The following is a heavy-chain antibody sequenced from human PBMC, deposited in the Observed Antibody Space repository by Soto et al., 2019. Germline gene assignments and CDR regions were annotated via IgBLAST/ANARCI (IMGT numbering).Heavy chain of an antibody. J-gene: IGHJ6*02. CDR3: AKDISDGAYYTDYYGVDV. CDR1: GFTFDDYT. V-gene: IGHV3-43*01. D-gene: IGHD3-3*01. Sequence: GGSLRLSCAASGFTFDDYTMHWVRQAPGKGLEWVSLISWDGGSTYYADSVKGRFTISRDNSKSSLYLQMNSLRTEDTALYYCAKDISDGAYYTDYYGVDVWGQGTTVTVSS. CDR2: ISWDGGST.